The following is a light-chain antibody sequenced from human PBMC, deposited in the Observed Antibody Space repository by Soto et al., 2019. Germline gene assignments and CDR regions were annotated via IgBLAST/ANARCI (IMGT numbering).Light chain of an antibody. Sequence: VLTQPPSASGTPGQRVTISCSGSSSNIGRNYVYWYQQLPGTAPKLLIYRNNQRPSGVPDRFSGSKSDTSASLAISGLRSEDEADYYCAAWDDSLSGQVFGTGTKVTVL. CDR2: RNN. CDR1: SSNIGRNY. V-gene: IGLV1-47*01. J-gene: IGLJ1*01. CDR3: AAWDDSLSGQV.